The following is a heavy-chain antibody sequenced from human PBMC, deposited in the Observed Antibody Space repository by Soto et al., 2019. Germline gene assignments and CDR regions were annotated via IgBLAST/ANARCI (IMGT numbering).Heavy chain of an antibody. CDR1: AVTFTSYH. V-gene: IGHV1-46*01. Sequence: CKAPAVTFTSYHINCAQQAPGQGLPWIGILNPNGGSTRFAQTFQGRITMTTDTSTSTVYMELRSLRSEDTAVYYCARSSGGVVGIIIKGSHWLAPWGQGSLVTVSS. CDR3: ARSSGGVVGIIIKGSHWLAP. CDR2: LNPNGGST. D-gene: IGHD3-16*02. J-gene: IGHJ5*02.